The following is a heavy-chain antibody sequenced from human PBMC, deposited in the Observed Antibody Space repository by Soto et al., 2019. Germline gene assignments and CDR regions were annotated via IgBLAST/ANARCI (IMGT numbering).Heavy chain of an antibody. CDR1: GGSISSYY. CDR3: ARLITANWFDP. Sequence: SETLSLTCTVSGGSISSYYWSWIRQPPGKGLEWIGYIYYSGSTNYNPSLKSRVTISVDTSKNQFSLKLSSVTAADTAVYYCARLITANWFDPWGQGTLVTVSS. D-gene: IGHD3-10*01. J-gene: IGHJ5*02. V-gene: IGHV4-59*08. CDR2: IYYSGST.